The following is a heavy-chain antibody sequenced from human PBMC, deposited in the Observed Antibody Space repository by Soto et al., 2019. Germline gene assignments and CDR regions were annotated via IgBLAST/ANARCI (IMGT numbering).Heavy chain of an antibody. J-gene: IGHJ4*02. V-gene: IGHV4-30-4*08. CDR3: ARGSYYYDSSGYYHY. CDR1: GGSISSGGTGSY. D-gene: IGHD3-22*01. Sequence: SETLSLTCTVSGGSISSGGTGSYWTWIRQLPGKGLEWIGYIYDTGNTYYNPSLKSRPTMSIDTAENQFSLKLTSVTAEDTAVYYCARGSYYYDSSGYYHYWGQGTLVTVSS. CDR2: IYDTGNT.